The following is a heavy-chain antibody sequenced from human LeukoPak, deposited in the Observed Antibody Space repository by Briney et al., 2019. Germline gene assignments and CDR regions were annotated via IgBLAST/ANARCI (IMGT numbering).Heavy chain of an antibody. V-gene: IGHV1-69*04. CDR2: IIPILGIA. D-gene: IGHD1-26*01. J-gene: IGHJ4*02. CDR3: ARAHSGSYFAY. Sequence: GASVKVSCKASGGTFSSYAISWVRQAPGQGLEWMGRIIPILGIANYAQKFQGRVTITADKSTSTAYMELSSLRSEDTAVCYCARAHSGSYFAYWGQGTLVTVSS. CDR1: GGTFSSYA.